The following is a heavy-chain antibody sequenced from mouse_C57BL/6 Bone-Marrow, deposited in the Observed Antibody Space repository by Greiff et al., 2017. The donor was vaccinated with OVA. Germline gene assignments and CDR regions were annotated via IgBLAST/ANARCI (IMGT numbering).Heavy chain of an antibody. CDR1: GYTFTSYW. Sequence: VQLQQSGAELVKPGASVKLSCKASGYTFTSYWMHWVKQRPGQGLEWIGMIHPNSGSTNYNEKFKSKATLTVDKSSSTAYMQLSSLTSEDSAVYYCAIYYDAPYAMDYWGQGTSVTVSS. V-gene: IGHV1-64*01. D-gene: IGHD2-4*01. J-gene: IGHJ4*01. CDR2: IHPNSGST. CDR3: AIYYDAPYAMDY.